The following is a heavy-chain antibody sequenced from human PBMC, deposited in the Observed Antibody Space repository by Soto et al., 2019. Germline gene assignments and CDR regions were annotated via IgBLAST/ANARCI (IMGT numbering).Heavy chain of an antibody. CDR2: INPSGGST. J-gene: IGHJ4*02. CDR3: AKVGSVWCVDY. CDR1: GYTFTSYY. V-gene: IGHV1-46*01. Sequence: GASVKVSCKASGYTFTSYYMHWVRQAPGQGLEWMGIINPSGGSTSYAQKFQGRVTMTRDTSTSTVYMELSSLRAEDTALYYCAKVGSVWCVDYWGQGTLVTVSS. D-gene: IGHD6-19*01.